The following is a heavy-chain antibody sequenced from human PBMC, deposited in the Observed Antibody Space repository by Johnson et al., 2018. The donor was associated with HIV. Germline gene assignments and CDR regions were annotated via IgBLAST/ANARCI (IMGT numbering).Heavy chain of an antibody. CDR3: ARPLRKTIVGVVIDAFYI. Sequence: VQLVESGGGLVQPGGSLRLSCAASGFTFSSYAMHWVRQAPGKGLEYVSAISSNGGSTYYANSVKDRFTISRDNSKNTLYLQMGSLRAEDMAVYYCARPLRKTIVGVVIDAFYIWGQGTMVTVSS. D-gene: IGHD3-3*01. CDR1: GFTFSSYA. V-gene: IGHV3-64*01. CDR2: ISSNGGST. J-gene: IGHJ3*02.